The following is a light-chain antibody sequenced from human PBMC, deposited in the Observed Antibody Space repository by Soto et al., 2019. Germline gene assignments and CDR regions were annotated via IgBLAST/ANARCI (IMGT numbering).Light chain of an antibody. V-gene: IGKV1-13*02. Sequence: AIPLTQSPSSLSASVGDRVTITCRASQGISSALAWYQQKPGKAPKLLIYDASSLECGVPSRFSGSGSGTDFTLTISILQPEDFATYYCQQFNSDPITFGQGTRLEIK. J-gene: IGKJ5*01. CDR3: QQFNSDPIT. CDR1: QGISSA. CDR2: DAS.